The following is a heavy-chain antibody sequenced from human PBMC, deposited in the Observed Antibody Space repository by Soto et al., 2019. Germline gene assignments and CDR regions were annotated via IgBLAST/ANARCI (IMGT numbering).Heavy chain of an antibody. CDR2: IYWDNDK. CDR3: THRLWDSSCYWDVGYFDY. V-gene: IGHV2-5*02. Sequence: QITLKESGPTLVKPTQTLTLTCTFSGFSLSTTGVGVGWIRQPPGKALEWLALIYWDNDKRYSPSLRSRLSVTKDTSNNQVVLTVTDMDPVDTGTYYCTHRLWDSSCYWDVGYFDYWGPGSLVTVSS. CDR1: GFSLSTTGVG. D-gene: IGHD2-15*01. J-gene: IGHJ4*02.